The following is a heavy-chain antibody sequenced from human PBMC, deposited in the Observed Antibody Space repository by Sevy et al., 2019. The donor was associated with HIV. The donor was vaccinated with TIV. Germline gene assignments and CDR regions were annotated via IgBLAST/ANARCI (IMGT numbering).Heavy chain of an antibody. V-gene: IGHV3-15*01. CDR2: IKRKTDGETT. CDR1: GFTFTNAW. D-gene: IGHD3-22*01. J-gene: IGHJ4*02. CDR3: TTTYYYDSRGYYGIDY. Sequence: GGSLRLSCAASGFTFTNAWMNWVRQTPGKGLEWVGRIKRKTDGETTDYAAPVKGRFTISRDDSKNTLYLQMNSLKTEDTAVYYCTTTYYYDSRGYYGIDYWGQGALVTFSS.